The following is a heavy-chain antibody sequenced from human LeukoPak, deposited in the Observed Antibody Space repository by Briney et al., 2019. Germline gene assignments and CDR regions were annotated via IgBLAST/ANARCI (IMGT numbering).Heavy chain of an antibody. CDR2: ISSSSSYI. D-gene: IGHD2-15*01. Sequence: GGSLRLSCAASGFTFSSYSMNWVRQAPGKGLEWVSSISSSSSYIYYADSVKGRFTISRDNSKNTLYLQMNSLRAEDTAVYYCAKTPEYCSGGSCYVPFDYWGQGTLVTVSS. CDR1: GFTFSSYS. V-gene: IGHV3-21*04. CDR3: AKTPEYCSGGSCYVPFDY. J-gene: IGHJ4*02.